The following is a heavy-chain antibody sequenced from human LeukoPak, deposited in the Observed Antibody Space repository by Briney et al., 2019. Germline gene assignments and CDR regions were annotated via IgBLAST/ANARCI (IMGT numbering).Heavy chain of an antibody. CDR3: ARGSYGAFDI. J-gene: IGHJ3*02. V-gene: IGHV3-7*01. CDR1: GFTFSSYS. CDR2: IKQDGSEK. Sequence: GGSLRLSCVASGFTFSSYSMRWVRQAPGKGLEWVANIKQDGSEKYYVDSVKGRFTISRDNAKNSLYLQMNSLRAEDTAVYYCARGSYGAFDIWDQGTMVTVSS. D-gene: IGHD1-26*01.